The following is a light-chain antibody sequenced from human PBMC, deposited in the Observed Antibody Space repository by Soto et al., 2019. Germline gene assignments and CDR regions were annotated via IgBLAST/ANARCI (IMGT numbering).Light chain of an antibody. CDR1: QSVSSY. CDR2: GAS. Sequence: EIVLTPSTATLSLSPGERATLSCRASQSVSSYLAWYQQKPGQAPRLLISGASSRATGIPDRFSGSGSGTDFTLTISRLEPEDFAVYYCHQYGSSWTCGQGTKVDIK. CDR3: HQYGSSWT. J-gene: IGKJ1*01. V-gene: IGKV3-20*01.